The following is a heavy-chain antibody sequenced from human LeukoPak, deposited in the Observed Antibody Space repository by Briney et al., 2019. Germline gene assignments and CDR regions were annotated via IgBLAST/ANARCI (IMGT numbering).Heavy chain of an antibody. CDR2: ISGSGGST. D-gene: IGHD3-10*01. CDR3: ITTMVRGVIDY. V-gene: IGHV3-23*01. J-gene: IGHJ4*02. CDR1: GFTFSSYA. Sequence: GGSLRLSCAASGFTFSSYAMSWVRQAPGKGLEWVSAISGSGGSTYYAGSVKGRFTTSRDNSKNTLYLQMNSLRAEDTAVYYCITTMVRGVIDYWGQGTLVTVSS.